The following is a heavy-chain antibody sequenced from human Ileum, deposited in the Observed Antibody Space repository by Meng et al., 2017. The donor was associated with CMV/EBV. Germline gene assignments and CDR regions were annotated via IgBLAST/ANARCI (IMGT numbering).Heavy chain of an antibody. V-gene: IGHV4-61*01. CDR3: ANGYYFDY. J-gene: IGHJ4*02. CDR1: GGAVSSGSYY. Sequence: SETLSLTCTVSGGAVSSGSYYWSWIRQPPGKGLEWIGYIYYSGSTNYNPSLKSRVTISVDTSKNQFSLELSSVAAAGAAVYCGANGYYFDYWGQGTLVTVSS. D-gene: IGHD3-10*01. CDR2: IYYSGST.